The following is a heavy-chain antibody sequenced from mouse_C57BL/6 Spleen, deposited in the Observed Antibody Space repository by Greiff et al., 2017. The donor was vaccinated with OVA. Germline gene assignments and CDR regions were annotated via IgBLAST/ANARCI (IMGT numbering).Heavy chain of an antibody. J-gene: IGHJ3*01. CDR3: AREDYDGSSYGFAY. V-gene: IGHV1-82*01. Sequence: VQLVESGPELVKPGASVKISCKASGYAFSSSWMNWVKQRPGKGLEWIGRIYPGDGATNYNGKFKGKATLTADKSSSTAYMQLSSLTSEDSAVYFCAREDYDGSSYGFAYWGQGTLVTVSA. D-gene: IGHD1-1*01. CDR2: IYPGDGAT. CDR1: GYAFSSSW.